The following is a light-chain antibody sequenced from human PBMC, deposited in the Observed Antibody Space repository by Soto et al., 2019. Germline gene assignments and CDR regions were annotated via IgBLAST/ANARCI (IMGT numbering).Light chain of an antibody. CDR3: QQYGSTPLYT. V-gene: IGKV3-20*01. CDR2: GAS. Sequence: EIVLTQSPGTLSLSPGERATLSCRARQSISSSYLAWYQQKPGQAPRLLIHGASSRATGSPDRFSGSGSGTDFTLTISSMEPEDFAVDYCQQYGSTPLYTFGQGTKLEIK. J-gene: IGKJ2*01. CDR1: QSISSSY.